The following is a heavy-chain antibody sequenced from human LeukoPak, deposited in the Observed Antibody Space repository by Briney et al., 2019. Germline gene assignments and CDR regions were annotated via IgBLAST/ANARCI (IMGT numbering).Heavy chain of an antibody. CDR3: ARALFDSTALDY. CDR1: GGSISSGGYS. D-gene: IGHD3-9*01. V-gene: IGHV4-30-2*01. Sequence: PSETLCLTCAVSGGSISSGGYSWSWIRQPPGKGLEWIGYIYHSGSTYYNPSLKSRVTISVDRSKNQFSLKLSSVTAADTAVYYCARALFDSTALDYWGQGNLVIVSS. J-gene: IGHJ4*02. CDR2: IYHSGST.